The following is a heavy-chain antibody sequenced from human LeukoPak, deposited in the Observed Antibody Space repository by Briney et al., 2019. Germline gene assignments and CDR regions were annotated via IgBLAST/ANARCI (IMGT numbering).Heavy chain of an antibody. D-gene: IGHD3-22*01. CDR1: GFTFSRYW. CDR3: ARAPSEVGGYYPEYFRH. CDR2: IKSDGTT. V-gene: IGHV3-74*01. Sequence: PGGSLRLSCEASGFTFSRYWMHWVRQAPGKGLVWVSRIKSDGTTNYADSVKGRFTISRDNAKNTVSLQMDSLRAEDTGVYYCARAPSEVGGYYPEYFRHWGQGTLVTVSS. J-gene: IGHJ1*01.